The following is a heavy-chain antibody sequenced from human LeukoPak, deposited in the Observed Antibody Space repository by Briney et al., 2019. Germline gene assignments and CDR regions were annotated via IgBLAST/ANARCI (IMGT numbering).Heavy chain of an antibody. Sequence: PGGSLRLXCAASGFTFDDYGMSWVRQAPGKGLESVSGINWNGGSTGYADSVKGRFTISRDNAKNSLYLQMNSLRAEDTALYYCARDGGQWLVPSDYWGRGTLVTVSS. V-gene: IGHV3-20*04. CDR1: GFTFDDYG. J-gene: IGHJ4*02. CDR2: INWNGGST. CDR3: ARDGGQWLVPSDY. D-gene: IGHD6-19*01.